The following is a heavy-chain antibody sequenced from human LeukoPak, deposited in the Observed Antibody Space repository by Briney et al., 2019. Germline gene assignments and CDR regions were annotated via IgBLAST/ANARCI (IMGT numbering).Heavy chain of an antibody. CDR1: GGSISSSSYY. CDR2: IYYSGST. D-gene: IGHD3-22*01. V-gene: IGHV4-39*01. CDR3: ARLDRDSNGLAYYYYMDV. Sequence: SETLSLTCTVSGGSISSSSYYWGWIRQPPGKGLEWIGSIYYSGSTYYNPSLKSRVTISVDTSKNQFSLKLSSVTAADTAVYYCARLDRDSNGLAYYYYMDVWGKGTTVTVSS. J-gene: IGHJ6*03.